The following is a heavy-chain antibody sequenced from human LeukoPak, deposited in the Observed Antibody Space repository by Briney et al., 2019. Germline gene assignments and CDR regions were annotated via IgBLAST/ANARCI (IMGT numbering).Heavy chain of an antibody. J-gene: IGHJ3*02. D-gene: IGHD6-13*01. V-gene: IGHV4-4*02. CDR3: ARHSAHSSTNDAFDI. Sequence: SGTLSLTCAVSGASISSGYWWTWARQPPGKGLEWIGEIYHSGNTNYNPSLKSRVTISLDKSKNHFSLKLSSVTAADTAVYYCARHSAHSSTNDAFDIWGQGTMVTVSS. CDR1: GASISSGYW. CDR2: IYHSGNT.